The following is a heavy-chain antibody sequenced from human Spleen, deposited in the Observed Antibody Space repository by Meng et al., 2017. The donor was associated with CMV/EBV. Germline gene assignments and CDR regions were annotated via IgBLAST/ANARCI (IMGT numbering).Heavy chain of an antibody. CDR2: IYYMGNT. J-gene: IGHJ6*02. V-gene: IGHV4-59*01. CDR1: GGSFSGYY. CDR3: ARDSAWGYYGMDV. Sequence: SETLSLTCAVYGGSFSGYYWSWIRQPPGKGLEWIGYIYYMGNTDYNPSLKSRVTISIDTSKNQFSLRVSSVTAADTAVYYCARDSAWGYYGMDVWGQGTTVTVSS. D-gene: IGHD3-16*01.